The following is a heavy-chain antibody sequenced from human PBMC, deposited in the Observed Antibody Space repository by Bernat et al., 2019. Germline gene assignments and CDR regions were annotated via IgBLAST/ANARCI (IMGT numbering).Heavy chain of an antibody. Sequence: QVQLVESGGGVVQPGRSLRLSCAASGFTFSSYGMHWVRQAPGKGLEWVAVISHDGSNKYYADSVKGRFTISRDNSKNTLYLQMNSLRAEDTAVYYCAKALGGSGSFLQGGFDPWGQGTLVTVSS. CDR1: GFTFSSYG. D-gene: IGHD1-26*01. CDR2: ISHDGSNK. V-gene: IGHV3-30*18. J-gene: IGHJ5*02. CDR3: AKALGGSGSFLQGGFDP.